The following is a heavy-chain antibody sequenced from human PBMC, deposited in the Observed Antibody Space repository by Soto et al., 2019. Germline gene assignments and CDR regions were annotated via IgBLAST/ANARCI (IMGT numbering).Heavy chain of an antibody. D-gene: IGHD6-6*01. Sequence: GESLKISCHGSGYSFAIYWIGWVRQMPGKDPEWMGIIYPGDSDTRYSPSFQGQVTISADKSLRTAYLQWTSLKASDTALYYCARTRSFTLGFYYDGMDVWGQGTTVTVSS. CDR1: GYSFAIYW. J-gene: IGHJ6*02. CDR2: IYPGDSDT. V-gene: IGHV5-51*01. CDR3: ARTRSFTLGFYYDGMDV.